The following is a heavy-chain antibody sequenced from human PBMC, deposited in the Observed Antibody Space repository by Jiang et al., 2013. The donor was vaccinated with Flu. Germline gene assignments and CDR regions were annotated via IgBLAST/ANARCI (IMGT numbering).Heavy chain of an antibody. CDR1: GGSFIHYY. V-gene: IGHV4-34*01. J-gene: IGHJ6*02. CDR3: AGKGARNLGGTPGPLYFYYGMDV. Sequence: GLLKPSETLSLTCDVSGGSFIHYYWTWVRQTPVKGLEWLGEVNHAGITNYNPSLTSRVTISVTSSNQFSLKLTSVTAADTAVYFCAGKGARNLGGTPGPLYFYYGMDVWGQGTTVIVSS. D-gene: IGHD1-7*01. CDR2: VNHAGIT.